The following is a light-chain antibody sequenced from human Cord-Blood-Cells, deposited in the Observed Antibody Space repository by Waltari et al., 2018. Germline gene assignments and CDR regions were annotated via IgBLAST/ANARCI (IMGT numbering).Light chain of an antibody. J-gene: IGLJ1*01. V-gene: IGLV1-36*01. CDR2: YDD. Sequence: QSVLTQPPSVSEAPRQRVTISCSGRSSTTENNAVNSYQQLPGKAPKLLIYYDDLLPSGVSDRFSGSKSGTSASLAISGLQSEDEADYYCAAWDDSLNGYVFGTGTKVTVL. CDR3: AAWDDSLNGYV. CDR1: SSTTENNA.